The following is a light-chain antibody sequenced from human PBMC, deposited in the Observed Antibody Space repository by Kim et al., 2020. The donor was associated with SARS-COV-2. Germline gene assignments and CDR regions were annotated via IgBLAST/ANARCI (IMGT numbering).Light chain of an antibody. V-gene: IGLV10-54*01. CDR1: TNNVATRG. CDR2: RND. J-gene: IGLJ3*02. CDR3: STWDISLAAWV. Sequence: RQTPTLTSAGNTNNVATRGAAWRHQHQAHPPNLLSYRNDTRPSGVSEEFSASGSGNTASLPITGPQPEEEADYYCSTWDISLAAWVFGGGTQLTVL.